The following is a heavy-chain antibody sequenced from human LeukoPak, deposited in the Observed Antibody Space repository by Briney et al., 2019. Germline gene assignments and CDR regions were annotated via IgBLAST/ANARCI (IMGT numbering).Heavy chain of an antibody. D-gene: IGHD3-10*01. CDR1: GGTFSSYA. CDR3: TREWAGYGSGSYFYY. CDR2: IIPLFGTA. V-gene: IGHV1-69*13. J-gene: IGHJ4*02. Sequence: GASVKVSCKASGGTFSSYAISWVRQAPGQGLEWMGGIIPLFGTANYAQRFLGRVIITADESTSTTYMYLSSLKSEDTAAYYCTREWAGYGSGSYFYYWGQGTLVTVSS.